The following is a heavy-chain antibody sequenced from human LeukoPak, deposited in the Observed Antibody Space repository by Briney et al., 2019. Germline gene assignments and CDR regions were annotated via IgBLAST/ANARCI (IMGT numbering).Heavy chain of an antibody. Sequence: PSETLSLTCTVSGGSISSSNYYWGWIRQPPGKGLEWIGSICYSGSTFYNPSLKSRVTISVDTSENQFSLKLSSVTAADTAVYYCARQGGLPIVVVTSYFDSWDQGTLVTVSS. CDR3: ARQGGLPIVVVTSYFDS. CDR1: GGSISSSNYY. V-gene: IGHV4-39*01. J-gene: IGHJ4*02. CDR2: ICYSGST. D-gene: IGHD3-22*01.